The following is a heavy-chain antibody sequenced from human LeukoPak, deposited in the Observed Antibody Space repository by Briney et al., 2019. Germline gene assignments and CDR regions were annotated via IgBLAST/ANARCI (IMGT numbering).Heavy chain of an antibody. V-gene: IGHV4-34*01. J-gene: IGHJ1*01. CDR2: INHSGST. CDR1: GGSFSGYY. Sequence: SETLSLTCAVYGGSFSGYYWSWIRQPPGKGLEWIGEINHSGSTNYNPSLKSRVAILVDTSKNQFSLKLSSVTAADTAVYYYARGHSPVTTKVSYFQHWGQGTLVTVSS. D-gene: IGHD4-17*01. CDR3: ARGHSPVTTKVSYFQH.